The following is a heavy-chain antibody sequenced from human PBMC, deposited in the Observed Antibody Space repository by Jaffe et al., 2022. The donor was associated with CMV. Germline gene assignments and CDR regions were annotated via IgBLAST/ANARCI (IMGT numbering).Heavy chain of an antibody. Sequence: EVQLVESGGGLVQPGRSLRLSCAASGFTFDDYAMHWVRQAPGKGLEWVSGISWNSGSIGYADSVKGRFTISRDNAKNSLYLQMNSLRAEDTALYYCAKVAARRDAFDIWGQGTMVTVSS. V-gene: IGHV3-9*01. J-gene: IGHJ3*02. CDR2: ISWNSGSI. CDR3: AKVAARRDAFDI. CDR1: GFTFDDYA. D-gene: IGHD6-6*01.